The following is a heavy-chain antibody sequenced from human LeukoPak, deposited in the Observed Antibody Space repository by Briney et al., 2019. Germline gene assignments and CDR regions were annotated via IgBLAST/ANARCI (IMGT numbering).Heavy chain of an antibody. V-gene: IGHV3-21*01. J-gene: IGHJ4*02. CDR1: GFTFSSYS. CDR3: ARDRDSSGWN. D-gene: IGHD6-19*01. CDR2: IGSSSSYI. Sequence: GGSLRLSCAASGFTFSSYSMNWVRQAPGKGLEWVSSIGSSSSYIYYADSVKGRFTISRDNAKNSLYLQMNSLRAEDTAVYYCARDRDSSGWNWGQGTLVTVSS.